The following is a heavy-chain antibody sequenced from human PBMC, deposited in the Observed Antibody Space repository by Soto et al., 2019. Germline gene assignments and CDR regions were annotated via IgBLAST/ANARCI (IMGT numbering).Heavy chain of an antibody. V-gene: IGHV4-59*05. Sequence: SETLSLTCTVSGGSISIYYWSWIRQPPGEGLEWIGSIYHTGNAYYNPSLKSRVTISVDTSKNQFSLKLTSVTAADAALYYCARDFFDSSDYTTNWFDPWGQGTLVTVSS. J-gene: IGHJ5*02. CDR3: ARDFFDSSDYTTNWFDP. D-gene: IGHD3-22*01. CDR1: GGSISIYY. CDR2: IYHTGNA.